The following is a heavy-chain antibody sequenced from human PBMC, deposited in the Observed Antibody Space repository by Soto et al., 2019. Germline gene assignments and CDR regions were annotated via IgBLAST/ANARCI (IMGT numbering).Heavy chain of an antibody. V-gene: IGHV3-53*02. CDR3: AREAVGFDL. Sequence: EMQLVETGGGLIQPGGSLRLSCAASGVTVSSDHMSWVRQGPGPGLEWISVMYYGGTTYYAGSVQGRCNNSRDSSTNTIYLQMTVLRADDTAVYYCAREAVGFDLWGQGTMVTVSS. J-gene: IGHJ3*01. CDR1: GVTVSSDH. CDR2: MYYGGTT.